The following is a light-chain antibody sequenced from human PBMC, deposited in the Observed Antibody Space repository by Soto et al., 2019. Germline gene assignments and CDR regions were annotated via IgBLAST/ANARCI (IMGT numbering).Light chain of an antibody. CDR2: EVS. CDR1: SSDVGGYNY. Sequence: QSALTQPPSASGSPGQAVTISCTGTSSDVGGYNYVSWYQQHPGKAPKLMIYEVSKRPSGVPDRFSGSNSRNTASLTVSGLQAEDEADYYCSSYAGSNNYVFGTGTKVTVL. J-gene: IGLJ1*01. V-gene: IGLV2-8*01. CDR3: SSYAGSNNYV.